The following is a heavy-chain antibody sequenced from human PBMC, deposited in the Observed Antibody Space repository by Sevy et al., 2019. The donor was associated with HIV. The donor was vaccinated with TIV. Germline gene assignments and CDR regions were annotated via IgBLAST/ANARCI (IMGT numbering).Heavy chain of an antibody. CDR1: GFTFGDYC. CDR3: TRWKGAHSIFDY. CDR2: LKSKAHGGTL. V-gene: IGHV3-49*04. D-gene: IGHD1-1*01. J-gene: IGHJ4*02. Sequence: GGSLRLSCTVSGFTFGDYCMSWVRQAPGKGLEWVAFLKSKAHGGTLDYAASVKGRFTISRDDSKNIAHLQMNDLRTEDTAIYYCTRWKGAHSIFDYWGQRALVTVSS.